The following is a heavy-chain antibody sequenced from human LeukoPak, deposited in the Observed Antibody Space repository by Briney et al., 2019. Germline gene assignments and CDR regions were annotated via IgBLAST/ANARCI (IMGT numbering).Heavy chain of an antibody. CDR3: ARKAVAGTEWYFDL. CDR2: IDWDDDK. J-gene: IGHJ2*01. Sequence: SGPTLVNPTQTLTLTCTFSGFSLSTSGMCVSWIRQPPGRALEWLALIDWDDDKYYSTSLKTRLTISKDTSKNQEVLTMTNMDPVDTATYYCARKAVAGTEWYFDLWGRGTLVTVSS. CDR1: GFSLSTSGMC. V-gene: IGHV2-70*01. D-gene: IGHD6-19*01.